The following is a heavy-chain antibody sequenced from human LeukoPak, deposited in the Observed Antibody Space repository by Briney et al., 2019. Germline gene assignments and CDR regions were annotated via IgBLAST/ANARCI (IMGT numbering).Heavy chain of an antibody. Sequence: SETLSLTCTVSGGSVSSDYWSWIRQPPGKGLEWIGYIYHTGNSDYNPSLKSRATISLDTSKNQFSLKLTSVTAADTAVYFCARHPFSSPFDYWGQGTLVTISS. CDR3: ARHPFSSPFDY. CDR1: GGSVSSDY. J-gene: IGHJ4*02. V-gene: IGHV4-59*08. D-gene: IGHD2/OR15-2a*01. CDR2: IYHTGNS.